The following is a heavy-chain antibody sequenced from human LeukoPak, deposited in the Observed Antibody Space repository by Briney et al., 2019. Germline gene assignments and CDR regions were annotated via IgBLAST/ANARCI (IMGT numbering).Heavy chain of an antibody. Sequence: GGSLRLSCAASGFTVTSYGMHWVRQAPGKGLEWVANINEGAGERFYGDSVKGRVTISRDNAKNSLHLQMNSLRAEDTAVYYCARERPGSASAFDSWGQGTLVTVSS. D-gene: IGHD6-25*01. CDR2: INEGAGER. V-gene: IGHV3-7*01. CDR1: GFTVTSYG. CDR3: ARERPGSASAFDS. J-gene: IGHJ4*02.